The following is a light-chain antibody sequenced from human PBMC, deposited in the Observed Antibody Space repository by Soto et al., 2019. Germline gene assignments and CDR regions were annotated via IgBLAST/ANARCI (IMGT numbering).Light chain of an antibody. CDR2: HLS. CDR3: SSHVCTSAPHVV. V-gene: IGLV2-14*03. CDR1: SSGVGGNNY. Sequence: QSVLTQPASVSGSPGQSITLPCTGTSSGVGGNNYVSWYQQYLGKDPKLIIYHLSDRPSGVSNRFSGSKSGSTASMTISGLQAEDETDYYCSSHVCTSAPHVVFGERTKLTVL. J-gene: IGLJ2*01.